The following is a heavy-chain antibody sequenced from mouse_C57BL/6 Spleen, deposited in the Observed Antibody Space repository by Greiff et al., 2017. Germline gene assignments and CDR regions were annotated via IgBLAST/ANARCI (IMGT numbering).Heavy chain of an antibody. CDR3: AREGYGNYLAY. CDR1: GFTFSSYG. J-gene: IGHJ3*01. Sequence: EVHLVESGGDLVKPGGSLKLSCAASGFTFSSYGLSWVRQTPDKRLEWVATISSGGSYTYYPDSVKGRFTISRDNAKNTLYLQMSSLKSEDTAMYYCAREGYGNYLAYWGQGTLVTVSA. CDR2: ISSGGSYT. V-gene: IGHV5-6*01. D-gene: IGHD2-1*01.